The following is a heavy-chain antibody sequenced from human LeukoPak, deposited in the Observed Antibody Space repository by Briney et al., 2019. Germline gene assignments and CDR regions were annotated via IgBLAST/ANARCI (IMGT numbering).Heavy chain of an antibody. D-gene: IGHD3-22*01. CDR3: ARAGVWDYSDTSGYHNGAFDI. CDR1: GYSFTGYY. J-gene: IGHJ3*02. CDR2: INPNSGGT. V-gene: IGHV1-2*02. Sequence: ASVKVSCKASGYSFTGYYMHWVRQAPGQGLEWMGWINPNSGGTKYAQKFKGRVTMTRDTSISTAYMELSRLRSDDTALYYCARAGVWDYSDTSGYHNGAFDIWGQGTMVTVSS.